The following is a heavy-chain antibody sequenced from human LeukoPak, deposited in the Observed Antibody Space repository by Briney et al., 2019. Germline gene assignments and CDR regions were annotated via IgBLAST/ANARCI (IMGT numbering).Heavy chain of an antibody. CDR1: GGSFSGYY. CDR2: INHSGST. V-gene: IGHV4-34*01. J-gene: IGHJ4*02. D-gene: IGHD4-17*01. Sequence: SETLSLTCAVYGGSFSGYYWSWIRQPPGKGLEWIGEINHSGSTNYNPSLKSRVTLSVDTSKHQFSLQLSSVTAADTAVYYCARGVLDYGDPYYFDYWGQGTLVTVSS. CDR3: ARGVLDYGDPYYFDY.